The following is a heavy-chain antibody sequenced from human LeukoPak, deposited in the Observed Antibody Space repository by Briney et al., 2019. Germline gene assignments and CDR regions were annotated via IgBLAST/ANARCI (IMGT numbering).Heavy chain of an antibody. CDR1: GVTVSSTH. D-gene: IGHD4-23*01. CDR3: AIVGNPPNDY. J-gene: IGHJ4*02. Sequence: GGSLRLSCAASGVTVSSTHMSWVRQAPGKGLEWVSVIYSGGYTYYADSVKGRFTISRDNSKNTLYLQMNSLRAEDTAVYYCAIVGNPPNDYWGQGTLVTVSS. CDR2: IYSGGYT. V-gene: IGHV3-66*01.